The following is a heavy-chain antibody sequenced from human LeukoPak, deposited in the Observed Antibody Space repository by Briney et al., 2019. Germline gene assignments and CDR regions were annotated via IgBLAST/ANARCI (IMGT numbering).Heavy chain of an antibody. Sequence: GGSLRLSCAASGFTFSSYSMNWVRQAPGKGLEWVSSISSSSSYIYYADSVKGRFTISRDNAKNPLYLQMNSLRAEDTAVYYCARATQPFGVVYSAGYYYYMDVWGKGTTVTVSS. J-gene: IGHJ6*03. V-gene: IGHV3-21*01. CDR3: ARATQPFGVVYSAGYYYYMDV. CDR2: ISSSSSYI. D-gene: IGHD3-3*01. CDR1: GFTFSSYS.